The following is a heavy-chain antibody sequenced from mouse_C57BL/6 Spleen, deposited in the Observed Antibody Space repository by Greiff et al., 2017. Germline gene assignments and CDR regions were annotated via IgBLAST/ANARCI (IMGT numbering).Heavy chain of an antibody. CDR2: IDPSDSET. D-gene: IGHD2-5*01. CDR1: GYTFTSYW. Sequence: QVQLQQPGAELVRPGSSVKLSCKASGYTFTSYWMHWVKQRPIQGLEWIGNIDPSDSETHYNQKFKDKATLTVDKSSSTAYMQLSSLTSEDSAVYYCARGDYYSNPLWYFDVWGTGTTVTVSS. V-gene: IGHV1-52*01. CDR3: ARGDYYSNPLWYFDV. J-gene: IGHJ1*03.